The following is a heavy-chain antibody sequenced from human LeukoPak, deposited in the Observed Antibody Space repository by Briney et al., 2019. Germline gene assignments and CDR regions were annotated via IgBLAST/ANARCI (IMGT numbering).Heavy chain of an antibody. D-gene: IGHD6-6*01. CDR3: ARDQIGLIAASFDY. J-gene: IGHJ4*02. V-gene: IGHV3-21*01. CDR2: ISFSSSYI. CDR1: GFTFSSYS. Sequence: NPGGSLRLSCAASGFTFSSYSMNWVRQAPGKGLEWVSSISFSSSYIYYADSVKGRFTISRDNAKNSLYLQMNSLRAEDTAVYYCARDQIGLIAASFDYWGQGTLVTVSS.